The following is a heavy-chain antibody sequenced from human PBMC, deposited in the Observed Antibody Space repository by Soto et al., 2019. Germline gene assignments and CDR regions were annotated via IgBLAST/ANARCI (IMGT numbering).Heavy chain of an antibody. J-gene: IGHJ5*02. CDR3: ARLKGAFFITTYNRFDP. Sequence: DTLSLPYTVSGDPISSISYYWGWIRQPPGKGLEWIGDIYYSGTTHYNPSLKSRVTISIDTSKKQFSLHLRSVTAADTAVYYCARLKGAFFITTYNRFDPWGQGTPVTASS. CDR1: GDPISSISYY. CDR2: IYYSGTT. V-gene: IGHV4-39*01. D-gene: IGHD3-22*01.